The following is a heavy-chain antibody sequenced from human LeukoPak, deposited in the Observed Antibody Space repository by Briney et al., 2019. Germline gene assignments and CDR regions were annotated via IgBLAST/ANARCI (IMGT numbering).Heavy chain of an antibody. CDR1: GYTFTSYY. CDR2: INPSGGST. CDR3: ARDIRYCSSTSCYWFDP. D-gene: IGHD2-2*01. J-gene: IGHJ5*02. V-gene: IGHV1-46*01. Sequence: ASVKVSCKASGYTFTSYYMHWVRQAPGQGLEWMGIINPSGGSTSYAQKFQGRVTMTRDTSTSTVYMELSSLRSEDTAVYYCARDIRYCSSTSCYWFDPWGQGTLVTVSS.